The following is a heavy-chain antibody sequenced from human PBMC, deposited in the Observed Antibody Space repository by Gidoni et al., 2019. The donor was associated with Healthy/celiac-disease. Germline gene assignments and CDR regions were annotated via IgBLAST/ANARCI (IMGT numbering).Heavy chain of an antibody. CDR2: IYYSGST. Sequence: QVQLQESGPGLVRPSQTLSLTCTFPGCSISSGGSSWSWTRQHPGKGLEWLGYIYYSGSTYYNPSLKSRVTISVDTSKNQFSLKLSSVTAADTAVYYCATQRGYCSGGSCWAYYYYGMDVWGQGTTVTVSS. V-gene: IGHV4-31*03. D-gene: IGHD2-15*01. J-gene: IGHJ6*02. CDR3: ATQRGYCSGGSCWAYYYYGMDV. CDR1: GCSISSGGSS.